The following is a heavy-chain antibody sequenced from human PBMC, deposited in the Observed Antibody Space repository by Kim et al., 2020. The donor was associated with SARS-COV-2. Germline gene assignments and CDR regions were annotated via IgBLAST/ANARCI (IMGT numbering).Heavy chain of an antibody. CDR3: AADVGYSSSPQYYYYYYGMDV. CDR2: IVVGSGNT. V-gene: IGHV1-58*01. CDR1: GFTFTSSA. D-gene: IGHD6-13*01. Sequence: SVKVSCKASGFTFTSSAVQWVRQARGQRLEWIGWIVVGSGNTNYAQKFQERVTITRDMSTSTAYMELSSLRSEDTAVYYCAADVGYSSSPQYYYYYYGMDVWGQGTTVTVSS. J-gene: IGHJ6*02.